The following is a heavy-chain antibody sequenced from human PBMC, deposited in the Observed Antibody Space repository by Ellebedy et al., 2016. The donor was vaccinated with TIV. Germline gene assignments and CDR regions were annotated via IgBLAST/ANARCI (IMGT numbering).Heavy chain of an antibody. D-gene: IGHD1-1*01. Sequence: PGGSLRLSCAASGFTVRSYYMSWVRQAPGKGLEWVSMISSGGGTYYADSVKGRFTISRDNSKNTLYLQMNSLRAEDTAVYFCAREEDDENYYGKDVWGQGTTVTVSS. CDR2: ISSGGGT. CDR1: GFTVRSYY. CDR3: AREEDDENYYGKDV. V-gene: IGHV3-53*01. J-gene: IGHJ6*02.